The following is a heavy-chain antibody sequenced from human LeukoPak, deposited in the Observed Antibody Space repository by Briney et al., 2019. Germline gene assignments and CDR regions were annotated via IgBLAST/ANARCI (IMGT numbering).Heavy chain of an antibody. CDR3: ARVYCSSTSCYKMSYDFDY. CDR2: INPNSGGT. D-gene: IGHD2-2*02. V-gene: IGHV1-2*02. CDR1: EYTFTGYY. Sequence: ASVKVSCKASEYTFTGYYMHWVRQAPGQGLEWMGWINPNSGGTNYAQKFQGRVTMTRDTSISTAYMELSRLRSDDTAVYYCARVYCSSTSCYKMSYDFDYWGQGTLVTVSS. J-gene: IGHJ4*02.